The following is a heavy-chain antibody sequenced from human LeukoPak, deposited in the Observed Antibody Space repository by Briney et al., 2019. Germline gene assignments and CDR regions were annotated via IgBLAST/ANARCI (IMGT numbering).Heavy chain of an antibody. J-gene: IGHJ5*02. V-gene: IGHV4-4*07. CDR2: IYTSGST. CDR1: GGSISSYY. Sequence: SETLSLTCTVPGGSISSYYWSWIRQPAGKGLEWIGRIYTSGSTNYNPSLKSRVTMSVDTSKNQFSLKLSSVTAADTAVYYCARDQEYCSSTSCLGGNNWFDPWGQGTLVTVSS. D-gene: IGHD2-2*01. CDR3: ARDQEYCSSTSCLGGNNWFDP.